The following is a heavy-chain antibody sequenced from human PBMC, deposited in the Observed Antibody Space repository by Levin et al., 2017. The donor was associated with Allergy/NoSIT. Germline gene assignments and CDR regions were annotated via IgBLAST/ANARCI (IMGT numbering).Heavy chain of an antibody. CDR2: VSYDGSNK. D-gene: IGHD5-18*01. Sequence: GGSLRLSCAASGFTFSSYAMHWVRQAPGKGLEWVAVVSYDGSNKYYADSVKGRFTISRDNSKNTLYLQMNSLRADDTAVYYCARDAGYSYGYFDYWGQGTLVAVSS. CDR3: ARDAGYSYGYFDY. V-gene: IGHV3-30-3*01. J-gene: IGHJ4*02. CDR1: GFTFSSYA.